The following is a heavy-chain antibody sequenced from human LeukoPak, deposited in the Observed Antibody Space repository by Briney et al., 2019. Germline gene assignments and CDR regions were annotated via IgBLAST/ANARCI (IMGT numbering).Heavy chain of an antibody. V-gene: IGHV3-48*03. Sequence: GGSLRLSCAASGFTFSSYEMNWVRQAPGKGLEWVSYISSSGSTIYYADSVKGRFTISRDNSKNTLYLQMNSLRAEDTAVYYCARDESDGGVPVDYWGQGTLVTVSS. CDR2: ISSSGSTI. J-gene: IGHJ4*02. CDR1: GFTFSSYE. D-gene: IGHD3-16*01. CDR3: ARDESDGGVPVDY.